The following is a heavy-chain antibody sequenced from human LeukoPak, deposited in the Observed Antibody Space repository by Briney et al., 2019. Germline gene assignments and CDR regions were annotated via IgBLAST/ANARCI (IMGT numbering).Heavy chain of an antibody. J-gene: IGHJ4*02. CDR1: GFTVSSNY. CDR3: ARDSPPDY. V-gene: IGHV3-66*01. CDR2: IYSGGST. Sequence: GGTLRLSCAASGFTVSSNYMSWVRQAPGKGLEWVSVIYSGGSTYYADSVKGRFTISRDNAKNSLYLQMNSLRAEDTAIYYCARDSPPDYWGQGTLVTVSS.